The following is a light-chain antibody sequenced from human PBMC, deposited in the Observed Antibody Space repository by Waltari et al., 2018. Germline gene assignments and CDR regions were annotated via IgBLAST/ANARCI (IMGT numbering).Light chain of an antibody. CDR3: SSYTKSTTQV. Sequence: QSALTQPASVSGSPGQSITISCTGTNSDIGSYNFVSWYQQHPNKVPKLVLYEVSNRPSGVSNGFSGSKSGNTAFLTISGLQAEDEAEYYCSSYTKSTTQVFGTGTKVTVL. J-gene: IGLJ1*01. CDR2: EVS. V-gene: IGLV2-14*01. CDR1: NSDIGSYNF.